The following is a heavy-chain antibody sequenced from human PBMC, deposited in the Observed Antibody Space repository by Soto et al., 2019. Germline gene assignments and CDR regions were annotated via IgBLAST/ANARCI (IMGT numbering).Heavy chain of an antibody. CDR2: IIPIFGTA. Sequence: QVQLVQSGAEVKKPGSSVTVSCKASGGTFSTYAISWVRQAPGHGLEWMGGIIPIFGTANDGQKFQGEVTSTADESTSTAYRELSSLRSEDTAVYYCARHVPAAGYYYGMDVWGQGTTVTVSS. D-gene: IGHD2-2*01. V-gene: IGHV1-69*12. CDR1: GGTFSTYA. J-gene: IGHJ6*02. CDR3: ARHVPAAGYYYGMDV.